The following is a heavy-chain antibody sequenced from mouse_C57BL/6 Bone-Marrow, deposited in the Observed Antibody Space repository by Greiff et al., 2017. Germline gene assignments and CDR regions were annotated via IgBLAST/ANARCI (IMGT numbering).Heavy chain of an antibody. Sequence: VQLQQPGAELVKPGASVKLSCKASGFTFTSYWMHWVKQRPGQGLEWIGMIHPDSGSTNYTEKFKGKATLTVDKSSNTAYMQLSSLTSEDSAVYYCVSHASVFDYWGQGTTLTVSS. CDR1: GFTFTSYW. V-gene: IGHV1-64*01. CDR2: IHPDSGST. D-gene: IGHD6-2*01. J-gene: IGHJ2*01. CDR3: VSHASVFDY.